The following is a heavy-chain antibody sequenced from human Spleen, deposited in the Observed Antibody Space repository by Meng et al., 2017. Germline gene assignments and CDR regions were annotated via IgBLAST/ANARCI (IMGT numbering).Heavy chain of an antibody. CDR3: AHVYYYGSGSKMKHFDY. Sequence: SGLTLAKPTQIFTLPCTFSGFSLSTSGGGVGWIRQPPGKALEWRALIYWDEDKRYSPSLKNRLTITKDTSKNQVVLTMTNMDPVDTATYYCAHVYYYGSGSKMKHFDYWGQGTLVTVSS. D-gene: IGHD3-10*01. J-gene: IGHJ4*02. CDR2: IYWDEDK. CDR1: GFSLSTSGGG. V-gene: IGHV2-5*02.